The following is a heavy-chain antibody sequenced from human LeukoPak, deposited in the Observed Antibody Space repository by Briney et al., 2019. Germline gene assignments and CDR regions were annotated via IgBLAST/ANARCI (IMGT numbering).Heavy chain of an antibody. D-gene: IGHD3-22*01. CDR1: GYTFTSYG. Sequence: ASVKVSCKASGYTFTSYGISWVRQAPGQGLDWMGWISAYNGNTNYAQNLQGRVTMTTDTSTSTAYMELRSLRSDDTAVYYCARDDYDSSGYYYFDYWGQGTLVTVSS. V-gene: IGHV1-18*01. CDR2: ISAYNGNT. J-gene: IGHJ4*02. CDR3: ARDDYDSSGYYYFDY.